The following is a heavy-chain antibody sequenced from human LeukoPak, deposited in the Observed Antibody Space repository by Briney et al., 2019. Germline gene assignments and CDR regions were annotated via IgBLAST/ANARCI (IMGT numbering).Heavy chain of an antibody. CDR1: GFTVSSYS. D-gene: IGHD4-17*01. J-gene: IGHJ4*02. V-gene: IGHV3-21*01. CDR2: ISSSSSYI. Sequence: GGSLRLSCAASGFTVSSYSMNWVRQAPGKVLEWVSSISSSSSYIYYADSVKGRFTISRDNAKNSLYLQMNSLRAEDTAVYYCARENSYGDYPNFDYWGQGTLVTVSS. CDR3: ARENSYGDYPNFDY.